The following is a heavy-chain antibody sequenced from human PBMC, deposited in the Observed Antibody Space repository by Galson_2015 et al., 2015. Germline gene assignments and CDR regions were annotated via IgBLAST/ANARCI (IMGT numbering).Heavy chain of an antibody. D-gene: IGHD3-3*01. CDR2: IIPILGIA. J-gene: IGHJ5*02. V-gene: IGHV1-69*02. CDR1: GGTFSSYT. Sequence: SVKVSCKASGGTFSSYTISWVRQAPGQGLEWMGRIIPILGIANYAQKFQGRVTITADKSTSTAYMELSSLRSEDTAVYYCARGGITIFGVVIFSQIHWFDPWGQGTLVTVSS. CDR3: ARGGITIFGVVIFSQIHWFDP.